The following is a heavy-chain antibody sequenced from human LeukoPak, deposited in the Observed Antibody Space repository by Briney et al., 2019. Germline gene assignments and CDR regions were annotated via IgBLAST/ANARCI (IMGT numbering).Heavy chain of an antibody. CDR3: AKDRYSYAFEYSDS. J-gene: IGHJ4*02. D-gene: IGHD5-18*01. CDR1: GFTFSSYG. V-gene: IGHV3-30*18. Sequence: GGSLRLSCAASGFTFSSYGMHWVRQAPGKGLDWVAVISNDGSKKYYADSVKGRFAISRDNSKNTLSLQVSSLRAEDTAVYYCAKDRYSYAFEYSDSWGQGTLVTVSS. CDR2: ISNDGSKK.